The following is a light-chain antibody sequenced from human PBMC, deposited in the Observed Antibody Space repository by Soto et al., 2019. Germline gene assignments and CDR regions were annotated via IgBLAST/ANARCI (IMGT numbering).Light chain of an antibody. CDR1: NIGSKS. CDR3: AAWDDSLNGCV. Sequence: SYELTQPPSVSVAPGQTARITCGGNNIGSKSVHWYQQKPGQAPVLVVYDDSDRPSGIPDRFSASKSGASASLAISGLQSEDEADFYCAAWDDSLNGCVFGTGTKLTVL. J-gene: IGLJ1*01. CDR2: DDS. V-gene: IGLV3-21*02.